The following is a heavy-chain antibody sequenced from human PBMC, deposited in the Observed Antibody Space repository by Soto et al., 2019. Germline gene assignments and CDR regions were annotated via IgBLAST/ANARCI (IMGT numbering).Heavy chain of an antibody. CDR2: MSPSSGNT. CDR3: ARGYSYLMAVAGNDAFDI. J-gene: IGHJ3*02. D-gene: IGHD6-19*01. Sequence: QVQLVQSGAEVKKPGASVKVSCKALGYTFTNSDINWVRQATGQGLEWMGWMSPSSGNTGYAQKFQGRVTMTRNTSISTAYMELRSLRSEDTDVYYCARGYSYLMAVAGNDAFDIWGQGTMVTVSS. V-gene: IGHV1-8*01. CDR1: GYTFTNSD.